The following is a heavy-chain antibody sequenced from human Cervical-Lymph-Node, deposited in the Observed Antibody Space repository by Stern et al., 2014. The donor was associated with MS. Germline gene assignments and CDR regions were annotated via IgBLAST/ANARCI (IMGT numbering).Heavy chain of an antibody. CDR2: ISSSSSYI. Sequence: EVQLVESGGGLVKPGGSLRLSCAASGFTFSSYSMNWVRQAPGKGLEWVSSISSSSSYICYADSVKGRFTISRDNAKNSLYLQMNSLRAEDTAVYYCARVDTSGDYYYGMDVWGQGTTVTVSS. CDR1: GFTFSSYS. J-gene: IGHJ6*02. V-gene: IGHV3-21*01. CDR3: ARVDTSGDYYYGMDV. D-gene: IGHD3-22*01.